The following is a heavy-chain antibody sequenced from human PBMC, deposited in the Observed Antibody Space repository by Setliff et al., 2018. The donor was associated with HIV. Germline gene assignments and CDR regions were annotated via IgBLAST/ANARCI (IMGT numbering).Heavy chain of an antibody. V-gene: IGHV4-34*01. D-gene: IGHD4-17*01. CDR2: INYSGDT. J-gene: IGHJ5*02. CDR3: VRQHGDYAFDP. Sequence: PSETLSLTCAVYVGSFSGYYWTWVRQPPGKGLEWIGEINYSGDTTYNPSLKSRVNMFIDTSKKQFSLKVASVTAADTAVYYCVRQHGDYAFDPWGQGTLVTVSS. CDR1: VGSFSGYY.